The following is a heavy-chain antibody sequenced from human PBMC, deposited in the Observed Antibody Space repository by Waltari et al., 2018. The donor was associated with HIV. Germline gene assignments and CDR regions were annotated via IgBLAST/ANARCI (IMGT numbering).Heavy chain of an antibody. J-gene: IGHJ6*02. Sequence: EVQLVESGGGLVQPGGSLRLSCAASGFTFSSYSMNWVRQAPGEGLEWVSYISISRSTIYYADSVKGRFTISRDNAKNSLYLQMNSLRAEDTAVYYCARDDYGMDVWGQGTTVTVSS. V-gene: IGHV3-48*04. CDR3: ARDDYGMDV. CDR2: ISISRSTI. CDR1: GFTFSSYS.